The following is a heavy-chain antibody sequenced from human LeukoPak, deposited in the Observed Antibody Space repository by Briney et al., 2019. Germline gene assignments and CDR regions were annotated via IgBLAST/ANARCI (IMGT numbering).Heavy chain of an antibody. V-gene: IGHV1-69*13. CDR2: IIPIFGTA. Sequence: SVKVSCKASGYTFTSYYMHWVRQAPGQGLEWMGGIIPIFGTANYAQKFQGRVTITADESTSTAYMELSSLRSEDTAVYYCARDHVMITLGGVISYYYYGMDVWGQGTTVTVSS. CDR1: GYTFTSYY. J-gene: IGHJ6*02. D-gene: IGHD3-16*02. CDR3: ARDHVMITLGGVISYYYYGMDV.